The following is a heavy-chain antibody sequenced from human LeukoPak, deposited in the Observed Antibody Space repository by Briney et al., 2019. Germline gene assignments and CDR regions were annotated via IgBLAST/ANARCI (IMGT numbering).Heavy chain of an antibody. V-gene: IGHV3-48*02. J-gene: IGHJ3*02. CDR2: ISSSSSTI. CDR3: ARGFVGGFGELLNAFDI. Sequence: GGSLRLSCAASGFTFSSYSMNWVRQAPGKGLEWVSYISSSSSTIYYADSVKGRFIISRDNAKNSLYLQMNSLRDEDTAVYYCARGFVGGFGELLNAFDIWGQGTMVTVSS. CDR1: GFTFSSYS. D-gene: IGHD3-10*01.